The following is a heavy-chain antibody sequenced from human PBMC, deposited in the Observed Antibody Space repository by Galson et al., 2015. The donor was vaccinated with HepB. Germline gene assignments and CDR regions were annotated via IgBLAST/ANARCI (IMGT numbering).Heavy chain of an antibody. D-gene: IGHD3-3*01. J-gene: IGHJ5*02. CDR3: ARDSRFTIFADWFDP. Sequence: SVTVSCKASGSTFTSYYMHWVRQAPGQGLEWMGIINPSGGSTSYAQKFQGRVTMTTDTSTSTAYMELRSLRSDDTAVYYCARDSRFTIFADWFDPWGQGTLVTVSS. CDR1: GSTFTSYY. CDR2: INPSGGST. V-gene: IGHV1-46*01.